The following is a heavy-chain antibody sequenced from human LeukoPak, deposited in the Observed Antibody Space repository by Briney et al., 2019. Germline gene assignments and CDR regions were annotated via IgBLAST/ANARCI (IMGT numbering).Heavy chain of an antibody. CDR3: ARDAGTR. D-gene: IGHD1-26*01. CDR1: GFTFSSHT. Sequence: PGGSLRLSCAASGFTFSSHTMTWVRQAPGKGLEWVSTISGSGGSIYYADSVKGRFTISRDNSKNALYLKMNSLRADDTALYYCARDAGTRWGQGTLVTVSS. CDR2: ISGSGGSI. J-gene: IGHJ4*02. V-gene: IGHV3-23*01.